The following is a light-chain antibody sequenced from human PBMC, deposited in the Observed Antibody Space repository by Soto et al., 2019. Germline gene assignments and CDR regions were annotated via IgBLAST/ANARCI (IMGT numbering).Light chain of an antibody. V-gene: IGKV3-11*01. J-gene: IGKJ4*01. CDR2: DAS. CDR1: QSVSHY. CDR3: HHRSNWPTT. Sequence: IVLTQSPATLSLSPGERATLSCRASQSVSHYLAWYQQKPGQAPRFIMYDASKRAAGIPARFSGSGSGTDFTLHISSLEAEDFAVYYCHHRSNWPTTFGGGTKVDIK.